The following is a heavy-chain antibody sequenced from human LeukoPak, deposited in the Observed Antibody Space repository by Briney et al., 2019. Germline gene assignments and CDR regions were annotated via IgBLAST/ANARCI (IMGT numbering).Heavy chain of an antibody. CDR1: GFTFSSYA. D-gene: IGHD6-19*01. V-gene: IGHV3-23*01. J-gene: IGHJ4*02. CDR2: ISGSGGST. CDR3: ATQRLVLSRIDY. Sequence: GGSLRLSCAASGFTFSSYAMSWVRQAPGKGLEWVSAISGSGGSTYYADSVKGRFTISRDNSKNTLYLQINSLRAEDTAVYYCATQRLVLSRIDYWGQGTLVTVSS.